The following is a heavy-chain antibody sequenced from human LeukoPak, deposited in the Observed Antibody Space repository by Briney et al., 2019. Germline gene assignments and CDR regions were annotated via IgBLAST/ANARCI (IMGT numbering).Heavy chain of an antibody. D-gene: IGHD6-19*01. CDR3: ARYYSSGSIDY. CDR1: GGSISSYY. Sequence: SETLSLTCTVSGGSISSYYWSWIRQRPGKGREWIGYIYYSGSTNYNPSLKSRVTISVDTSKNQFSLKLSSVTAADTAVYYCARYYSSGSIDYWGQGTLVTVSS. CDR2: IYYSGST. J-gene: IGHJ4*02. V-gene: IGHV4-59*01.